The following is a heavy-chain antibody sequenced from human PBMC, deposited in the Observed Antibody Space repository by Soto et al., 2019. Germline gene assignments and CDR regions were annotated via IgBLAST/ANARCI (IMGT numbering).Heavy chain of an antibody. J-gene: IGHJ4*02. CDR1: GYTFTSYG. CDR2: IHPSGGGA. D-gene: IGHD2-21*02. V-gene: IGHV1-46*03. Sequence: ASVKVSCKASGYTFTSYGISWVRQAPGQGLEWMGMIHPSGGGATYAQKFLGRLTLTRDTSTSTVFMELSSLRSDDTAVYYCARGGHITVVTASFDYWGQGTLVTVSS. CDR3: ARGGHITVVTASFDY.